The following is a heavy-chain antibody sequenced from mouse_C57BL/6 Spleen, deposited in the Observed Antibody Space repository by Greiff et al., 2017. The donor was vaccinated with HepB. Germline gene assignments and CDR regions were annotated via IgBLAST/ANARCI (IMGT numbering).Heavy chain of an antibody. CDR3: ARKGSSSGAMDY. CDR1: GYTFTDYY. J-gene: IGHJ4*01. CDR2: INPNNGGT. D-gene: IGHD1-1*01. V-gene: IGHV1-26*01. Sequence: EVQLQQSGPELVKPGASVKISCKASGYTFTDYYMNWVKQSHGKSLEWIGDINPNNGGTSYNQKFKGKATLTVDKSSSTAYMELRSLTSEDSAVYYCARKGSSSGAMDYWGQGTSVTVSS.